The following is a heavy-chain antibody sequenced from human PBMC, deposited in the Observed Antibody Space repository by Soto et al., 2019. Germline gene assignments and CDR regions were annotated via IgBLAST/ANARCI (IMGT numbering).Heavy chain of an antibody. D-gene: IGHD3-22*01. V-gene: IGHV1-69*13. CDR3: ARGIDYYDSSGYNYYYYGMEG. J-gene: IGHJ6*02. CDR2: IIPIFGTA. Sequence: ASVKVSCKASGGTFSSYAISWVRQAPGQGLEWMGGIIPIFGTANYAQKFQGRVTITADESTSTAYMELSSLRSEDTAVYYCARGIDYYDSSGYNYYYYGMEGWGPGTTVTVSS. CDR1: GGTFSSYA.